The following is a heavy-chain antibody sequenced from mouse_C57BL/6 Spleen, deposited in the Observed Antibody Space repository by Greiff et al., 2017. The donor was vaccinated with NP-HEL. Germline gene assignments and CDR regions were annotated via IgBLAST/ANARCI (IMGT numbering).Heavy chain of an antibody. D-gene: IGHD2-2*01. V-gene: IGHV1-62-2*01. J-gene: IGHJ4*01. CDR2: FYPGSGSI. CDR1: GYTFTEYT. CDR3: ARHEEGYGYDPYAMDY. Sequence: VKLMESGAELVKPGASVKLSCKASGYTFTEYTIHWVKQRSGQGLEWIGWFYPGSGSIKYNEKFKDKATLTADKSSSTVYMELSRLTSEDSAVYFCARHEEGYGYDPYAMDYWGQGTSVTVSS.